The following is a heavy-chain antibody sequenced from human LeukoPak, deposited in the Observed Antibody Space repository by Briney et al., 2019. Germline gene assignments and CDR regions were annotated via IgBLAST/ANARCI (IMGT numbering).Heavy chain of an antibody. J-gene: IGHJ6*03. CDR3: AKNSRRPQNSGDFYYMDV. CDR1: GFTFSSYA. V-gene: IGHV3-23*01. CDR2: ISGSGDGT. D-gene: IGHD5-12*01. Sequence: PGGSLRLSCAASGFTFSSYAMTWVRQAPDRGLEWVSSISGSGDGTNYADSVKGRSTISRENSKNTLYLQMNNLRAEDTAVYYCAKNSRRPQNSGDFYYMDVWGKGTTVTVSS.